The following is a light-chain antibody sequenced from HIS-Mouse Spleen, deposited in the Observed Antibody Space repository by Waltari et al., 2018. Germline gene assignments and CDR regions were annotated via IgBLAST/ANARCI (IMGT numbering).Light chain of an antibody. J-gene: IGLJ2*01. Sequence: QSALTQPRSVSGSPGQSVTISCTGTSSDVGGYHYVSWYQQPPGQAPKLRIYDVSKRPSGVPDRFSGSKSGNTASLTISGLQAEDEADYYCCSYAGSYTFEVVFGGGTKLTVL. CDR1: SSDVGGYHY. CDR2: DVS. V-gene: IGLV2-11*01. CDR3: CSYAGSYTFEVV.